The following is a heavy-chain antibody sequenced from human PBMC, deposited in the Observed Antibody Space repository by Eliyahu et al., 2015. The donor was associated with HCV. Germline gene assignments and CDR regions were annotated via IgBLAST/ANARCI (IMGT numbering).Heavy chain of an antibody. CDR1: GGSFSGYY. CDR2: INHSGST. V-gene: IGHV4-34*01. CDR3: ARARGGMVQGKERPDLSYYYYYMDV. D-gene: IGHD3-10*01. Sequence: QVQLQQWGAGLLKPSETLSLTCAVYGGSFSGYYWSWIXQPPGKGLEWIGEINHSGSTNYNPSLKSRVTISVDTSKNQFSLKLSSVTAADTAVYYCARARGGMVQGKERPDLSYYYYYMDVWGKGTTVTVSS. J-gene: IGHJ6*03.